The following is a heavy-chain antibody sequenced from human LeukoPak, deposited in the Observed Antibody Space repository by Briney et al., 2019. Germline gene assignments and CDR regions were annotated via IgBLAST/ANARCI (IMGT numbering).Heavy chain of an antibody. V-gene: IGHV1-69*13. J-gene: IGHJ4*02. Sequence: SVKVSCKASGGTFSSYAISWVRQAPGQGLEWMGGIIPIFGTANYAQKFQGRVTITADESTSTAYMELSSLRSEDTAVYYCARGGSYYDSSGLYYFDYWGQGTLVTVSS. D-gene: IGHD3-22*01. CDR1: GGTFSSYA. CDR3: ARGGSYYDSSGLYYFDY. CDR2: IIPIFGTA.